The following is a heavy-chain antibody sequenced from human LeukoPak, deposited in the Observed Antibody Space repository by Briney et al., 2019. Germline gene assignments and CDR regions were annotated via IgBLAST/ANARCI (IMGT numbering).Heavy chain of an antibody. Sequence: KPSETLSLTCTVSGASISSYYWTWIRQPAGKGLEWIGRIYTSGSTNYNPSLKSRVTMSVDTSKNQFSLKLSSVTAADTAVYYCARDHRGERLLSGYYYYGMDVWGQGTTVTVSS. CDR3: ARDHRGERLLSGYYYYGMDV. CDR1: GASISSYY. J-gene: IGHJ6*02. CDR2: IYTSGST. V-gene: IGHV4-4*07. D-gene: IGHD2-2*01.